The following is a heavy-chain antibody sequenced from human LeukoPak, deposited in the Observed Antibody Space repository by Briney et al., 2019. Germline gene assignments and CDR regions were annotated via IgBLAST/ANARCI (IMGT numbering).Heavy chain of an antibody. V-gene: IGHV3-30*02. J-gene: IGHJ6*04. Sequence: GGSLRLSCVTSGFTFSSFGMHWVRQAPGKGLEWVAYIQSDGSEKYYTDSVRGRFTISRDNSKNTLHLQMNSLRPEDTAVYYCAELGITMIGGVWGKGTTVTISS. CDR2: IQSDGSEK. D-gene: IGHD3-10*02. CDR3: AELGITMIGGV. CDR1: GFTFSSFG.